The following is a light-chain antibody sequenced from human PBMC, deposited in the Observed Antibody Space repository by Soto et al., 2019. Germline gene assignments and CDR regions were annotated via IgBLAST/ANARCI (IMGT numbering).Light chain of an antibody. CDR3: QQRSNWWT. CDR1: QSVGSY. V-gene: IGKV3-11*01. Sequence: VLTQSPATLSLSPGERATLSCRASQSVGSYLAWYQQKPGQAPRLLIYDASNRATGIPARFSGSGSGTDFTLIISXLEPEDSAVYFCQQRSNWWTFGQGTKVEIK. J-gene: IGKJ1*01. CDR2: DAS.